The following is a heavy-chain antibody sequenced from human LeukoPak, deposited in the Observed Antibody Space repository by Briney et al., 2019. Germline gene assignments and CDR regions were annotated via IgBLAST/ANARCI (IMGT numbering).Heavy chain of an antibody. CDR1: GGSFSSHA. CDR2: IIPSLGIA. Sequence: ASVKLSCKASGGSFSSHAISWVRQAPGQGLEWMGRIIPSLGIADYAQKFPGRVTITADKSTNTAYIELSSLRSEDTAVYYCARFSIVRTTTRGYFDYWGKGT. J-gene: IGHJ4*02. CDR3: ARFSIVRTTTRGYFDY. D-gene: IGHD1-26*01. V-gene: IGHV1-69*04.